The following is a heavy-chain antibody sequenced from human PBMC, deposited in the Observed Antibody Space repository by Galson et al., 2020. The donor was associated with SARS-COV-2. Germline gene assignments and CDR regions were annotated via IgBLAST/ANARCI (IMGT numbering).Heavy chain of an antibody. J-gene: IGHJ4*02. CDR2: MSNDGTNA. CDR3: ARDLEEWELRSPFDY. CDR1: GFSFSRYA. Sequence: GESLKISCAASGFSFSRYAMHWVRQAPGKGLECVAVMSNDGTNAYYADSVKGRFTISRDNSKNTLYLQMNSLRAEDTAVYYCARDLEEWELRSPFDYWGQGTLLTVSS. V-gene: IGHV3-30*07. D-gene: IGHD1-26*01.